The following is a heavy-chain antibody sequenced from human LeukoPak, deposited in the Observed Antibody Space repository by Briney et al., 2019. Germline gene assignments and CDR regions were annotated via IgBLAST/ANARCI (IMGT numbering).Heavy chain of an antibody. CDR3: ARFDVGYYYYMDV. V-gene: IGHV3-20*04. Sequence: PGGSLRLSCAASGIVFSNTAMNWARQSPGRGLKWVSGINWNGGSTGYADSVKGRFTISRDNAKNSLYLQMNSLRAEDTALYYCARFDVGYYYYMDVWGKGTTVTVSS. CDR2: INWNGGST. CDR1: GIVFSNTA. J-gene: IGHJ6*03. D-gene: IGHD1-26*01.